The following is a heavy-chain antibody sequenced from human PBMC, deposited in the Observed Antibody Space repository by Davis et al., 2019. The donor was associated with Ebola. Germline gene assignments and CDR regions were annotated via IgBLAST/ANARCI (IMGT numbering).Heavy chain of an antibody. CDR2: IYSGGST. V-gene: IGHV3-53*01. D-gene: IGHD6-19*01. CDR3: ARDHGSGWYDS. CDR1: GFTVSSNY. Sequence: GESLKISCAASGFTVSSNYMRWVRQAPGKGLEWVSVIYSGGSTYYADSVKGRFTISRDNSKNTLYLQMNSLRAEDTAVYYCARDHGSGWYDSWGQGTTVTVSS. J-gene: IGHJ6*02.